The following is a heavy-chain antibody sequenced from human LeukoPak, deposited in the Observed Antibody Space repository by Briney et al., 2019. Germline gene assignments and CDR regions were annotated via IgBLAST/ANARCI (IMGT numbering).Heavy chain of an antibody. D-gene: IGHD3-3*01. CDR3: VRDWDHYDFDS. CDR1: GFTFSNYW. J-gene: IGHJ5*01. V-gene: IGHV3-74*01. CDR2: INPAGNYA. Sequence: GGSLRLSCAASGFTFSNYWIHWVRQAPGKGLVWVSRINPAGNYANYADSVKGRFTISRDNAKNTVYLQMNSLRAEDTALFYCVRDWDHYDFDSWGQGTLVTVSS.